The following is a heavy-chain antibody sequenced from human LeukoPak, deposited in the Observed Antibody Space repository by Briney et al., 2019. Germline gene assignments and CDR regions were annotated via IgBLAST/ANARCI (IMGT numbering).Heavy chain of an antibody. J-gene: IGHJ4*02. CDR2: IYHSGST. CDR1: GDSISNGYW. Sequence: SETLSLTCTVSGDSISNGYWWTWVRQPPGEGLEWIGEIYHSGSTNYNPSLESRVTISVDKSKNQFSLKLSSVTAADTAVYYCARSSVVTASPFDYWGQGTLVTVSS. CDR3: ARSSVVTASPFDY. V-gene: IGHV4-4*02. D-gene: IGHD2-21*02.